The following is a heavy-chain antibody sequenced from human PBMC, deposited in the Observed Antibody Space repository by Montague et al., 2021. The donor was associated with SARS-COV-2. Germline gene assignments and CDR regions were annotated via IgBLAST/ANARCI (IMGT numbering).Heavy chain of an antibody. CDR1: GGSISSANYY. CDR3: ASQSGSYYNYFGL. J-gene: IGHJ4*02. D-gene: IGHD1-26*01. CDR2: IYYSGSS. V-gene: IGHV4-31*03. Sequence: TLSLTCTVSGGSISSANYYWSWIRQHPGKGLELIGYIYYSGSSFYNPSLKSRLTISVDTSKNRFSLRLSSVTAADTAIYFCASQSGSYYNYFGLWGQGTLVTVSS.